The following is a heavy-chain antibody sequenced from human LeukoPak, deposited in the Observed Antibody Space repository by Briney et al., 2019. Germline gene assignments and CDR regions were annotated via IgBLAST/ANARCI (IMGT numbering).Heavy chain of an antibody. Sequence: SETLSLTCTVSGGSISTFYWSWIRQPPGKGLEWIGYIYYTGNTNYNPSLKSRVTISVDTSKNQFSLKLSSVTAADTAVYFCARVQSADYDRAFDIWGQGTMVAVSS. V-gene: IGHV4-59*01. D-gene: IGHD3-10*02. CDR3: ARVQSADYDRAFDI. J-gene: IGHJ3*02. CDR1: GGSISTFY. CDR2: IYYTGNT.